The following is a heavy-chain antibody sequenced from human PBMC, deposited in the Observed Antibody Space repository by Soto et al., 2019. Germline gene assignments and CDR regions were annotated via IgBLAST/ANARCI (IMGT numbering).Heavy chain of an antibody. V-gene: IGHV1-69*01. J-gene: IGHJ6*04. CDR1: GDTFKNCV. CDR2: IIPLFGTT. D-gene: IGHD3-10*01. CDR3: AAELGFGKLSVV. Sequence: QVQVVQSGVEVRRPGSSVKVSFKASGDTFKNCVISWVRQAPGQGLEWMGGIIPLFGTTDFAQRFQGRLTITTDESTTTAYMDLSRLRSEDTATYYCAAELGFGKLSVVWGEGTTVIVSS.